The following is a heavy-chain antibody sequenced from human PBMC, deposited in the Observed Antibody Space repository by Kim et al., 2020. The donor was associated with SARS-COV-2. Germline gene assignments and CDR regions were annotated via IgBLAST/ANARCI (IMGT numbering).Heavy chain of an antibody. J-gene: IGHJ4*02. D-gene: IGHD3-10*01. Sequence: DTVKRRFTISRHNSKNTLYLQMNSLRAEDTAVYYCARGYYYGSGSYYFDYWGQGTLVTVSS. CDR3: ARGYYYGSGSYYFDY. V-gene: IGHV3-53*04.